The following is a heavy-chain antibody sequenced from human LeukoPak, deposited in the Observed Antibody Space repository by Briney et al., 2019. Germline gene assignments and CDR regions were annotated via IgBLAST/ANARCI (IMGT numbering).Heavy chain of an antibody. Sequence: VSVKVSCKPSGYTFTAYHMHWVRQAPGQGLEWMGRIIPNSGATNYAQNFQDRVTLTRDTSISTAYMELSRLRPDDTAVYFCARGISGGFDIWGQGTMVTVSS. J-gene: IGHJ3*02. CDR1: GYTFTAYH. V-gene: IGHV1-2*06. D-gene: IGHD2-21*01. CDR3: ARGISGGFDI. CDR2: IIPNSGAT.